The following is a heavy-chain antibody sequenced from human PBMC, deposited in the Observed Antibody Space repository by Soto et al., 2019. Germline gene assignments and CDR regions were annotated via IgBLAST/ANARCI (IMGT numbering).Heavy chain of an antibody. Sequence: SETLSLTCSVSGASVAGGSYYWSWVRQPPGKGLEWIGYIPSRGRPFYNPSLTSRGTISADTSKNQLSLQLTSVTAAGTAVYYCARDTYSGYDFGLWGQGTLVTVSS. J-gene: IGHJ5*02. CDR2: IPSRGRP. D-gene: IGHD5-12*01. V-gene: IGHV4-30-4*01. CDR3: ARDTYSGYDFGL. CDR1: GASVAGGSYY.